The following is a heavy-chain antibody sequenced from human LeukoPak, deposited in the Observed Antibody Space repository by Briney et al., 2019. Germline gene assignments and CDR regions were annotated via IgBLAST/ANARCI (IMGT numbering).Heavy chain of an antibody. Sequence: GSSVKVSCKASGGTFSSYAISWVRQAPGQGLEWMGGIIPIFGTANYAQKFQGRVTITADKSTSTAYMELSSLRSEDTAVYYCAGHDILTGYYIAIDYWGQGTLVTVSS. D-gene: IGHD3-9*01. CDR2: IIPIFGTA. V-gene: IGHV1-69*06. CDR1: GGTFSSYA. J-gene: IGHJ4*02. CDR3: AGHDILTGYYIAIDY.